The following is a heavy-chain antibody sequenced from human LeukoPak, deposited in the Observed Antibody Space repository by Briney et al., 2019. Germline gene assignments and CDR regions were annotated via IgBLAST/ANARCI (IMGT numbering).Heavy chain of an antibody. J-gene: IGHJ6*03. Sequence: SQTPSLTCTVSGGSIRSETYYWSWIRQPAGKGLEWIGRIFASGSTNYNPSLKSRVTMSVDTSKNQFSLKLSSVTAADSAVYYCASHRTSGSYYRHIDVWGKGTTVTVPS. D-gene: IGHD1-26*01. CDR3: ASHRTSGSYYRHIDV. CDR2: IFASGST. V-gene: IGHV4-61*02. CDR1: GGSIRSETYY.